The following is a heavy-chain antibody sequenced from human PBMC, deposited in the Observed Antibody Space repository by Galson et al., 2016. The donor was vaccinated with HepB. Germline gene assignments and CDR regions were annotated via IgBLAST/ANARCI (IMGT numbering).Heavy chain of an antibody. CDR3: ARVGNIVATGAFDI. CDR2: IDSSRTIT. Sequence: SLRLSCAASGFTFSDYYMGWVRQPPGKGLEYIAYIDSSRTITYYADSVKGRFTISRDNSKNTLYLQMNSLRAGDTAVYYCARVGNIVATGAFDIWGQGTMATVSS. V-gene: IGHV3-11*04. D-gene: IGHD5-12*01. J-gene: IGHJ3*02. CDR1: GFTFSDYY.